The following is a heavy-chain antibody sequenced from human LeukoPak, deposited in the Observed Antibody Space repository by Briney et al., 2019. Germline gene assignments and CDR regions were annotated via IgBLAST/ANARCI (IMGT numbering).Heavy chain of an antibody. CDR3: ARILAVAGPTYYFDY. V-gene: IGHV3-21*01. Sequence: GGSLRLSCAASGFTFSSYSMNWVRQAPGKGLEWVSSISSSSSYIYYADSVKGRFTISRDNAKNSLYLQMNGLRAEDTAVYYCARILAVAGPTYYFDYWGQGTLVTVSS. CDR1: GFTFSSYS. D-gene: IGHD6-19*01. J-gene: IGHJ4*02. CDR2: ISSSSSYI.